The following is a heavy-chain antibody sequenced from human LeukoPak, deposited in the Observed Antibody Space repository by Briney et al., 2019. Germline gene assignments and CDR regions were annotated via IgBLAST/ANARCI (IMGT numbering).Heavy chain of an antibody. D-gene: IGHD3-10*02. CDR2: ISYDGSNK. J-gene: IGHJ6*04. CDR1: GFTFSSYG. CDR3: AELGITMIGGV. V-gene: IGHV3-30*18. Sequence: GGPLRLSCAASGFTFSSYGMHWVRRAPGKGLEWVAVISYDGSNKYYADSVKGRFTISRDNAKNSLYLQMNSLRAEDTAVYYCAELGITMIGGVWGKGTTVTISS.